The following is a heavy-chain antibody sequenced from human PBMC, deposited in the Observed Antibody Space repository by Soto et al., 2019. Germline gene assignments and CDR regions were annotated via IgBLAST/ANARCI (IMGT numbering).Heavy chain of an antibody. CDR3: ARDIRGYSRAFDY. J-gene: IGHJ4*02. CDR1: GGSVNSGSYY. V-gene: IGHV4-61*01. Sequence: PSETLSLTCTVSGGSVNSGSYYWTWIRQPPGKGLEWIGYIYSSGSTNYNPSLKSRVTISVDTSKNQFSLKLTSVTAADTAVYYCARDIRGYSRAFDYWGQGSLVTVSS. D-gene: IGHD5-18*01. CDR2: IYSSGST.